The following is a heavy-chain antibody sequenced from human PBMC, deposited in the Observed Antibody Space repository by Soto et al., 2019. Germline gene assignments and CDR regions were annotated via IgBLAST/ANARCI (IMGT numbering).Heavy chain of an antibody. Sequence: EVQLLESGGGLVQPGGSLRLSCAASGFTFSSYAMNWVRQAPGKGLEWVSSISGNGVGTYYADSVKGRFTISRDNSKNTLYLHMNSLSAEGKAVYYCAKADIVVVVAATPHYWGQGTLVPVSS. CDR1: GFTFSSYA. J-gene: IGHJ4*02. CDR2: ISGNGVGT. V-gene: IGHV3-23*01. D-gene: IGHD2-15*01. CDR3: AKADIVVVVAATPHY.